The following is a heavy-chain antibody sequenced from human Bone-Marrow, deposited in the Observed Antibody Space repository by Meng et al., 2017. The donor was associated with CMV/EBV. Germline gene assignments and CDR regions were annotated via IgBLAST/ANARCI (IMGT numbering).Heavy chain of an antibody. Sequence: GESLKISCAASGFTFSSYAMSWVRQAPGKGLEWVSAISGSGGSTYYADSVKGRFTISRDNSKNTLYLQMNSLRAEDTAVYYCARLRAVAGPYYYYYYGMDVWGQGTTVTVSS. D-gene: IGHD6-19*01. J-gene: IGHJ6*02. CDR3: ARLRAVAGPYYYYYYGMDV. CDR1: GFTFSSYA. CDR2: ISGSGGST. V-gene: IGHV3-23*01.